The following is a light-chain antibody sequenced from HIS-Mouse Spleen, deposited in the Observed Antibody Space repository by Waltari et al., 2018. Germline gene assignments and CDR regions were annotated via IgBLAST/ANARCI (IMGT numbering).Light chain of an antibody. CDR3: QQYNSYSRT. Sequence: DIQMTQSPSTLSASVVASVTLTCRASQSISSWLAWYQQKPGKAPKLLIYKASSLESGVPSRFSGSGSGTEFTLTISSLQPDDFATYYCQQYNSYSRTFGQGTKVEIK. CDR1: QSISSW. V-gene: IGKV1-5*03. J-gene: IGKJ1*01. CDR2: KAS.